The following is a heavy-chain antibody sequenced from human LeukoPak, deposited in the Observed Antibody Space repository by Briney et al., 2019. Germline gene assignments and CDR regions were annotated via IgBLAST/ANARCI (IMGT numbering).Heavy chain of an antibody. Sequence: GESLKISCAASGFTFSSYGMHWVRQAPGKGLEWVAVIWYDESKKYYADSVKGRFTISRDNSKNTLFLQMNSLRAEDTAVYYCARDDYGGNSALDYWGQGTLVTVSS. CDR3: ARDDYGGNSALDY. D-gene: IGHD4-23*01. CDR1: GFTFSSYG. J-gene: IGHJ4*02. CDR2: IWYDESKK. V-gene: IGHV3-33*01.